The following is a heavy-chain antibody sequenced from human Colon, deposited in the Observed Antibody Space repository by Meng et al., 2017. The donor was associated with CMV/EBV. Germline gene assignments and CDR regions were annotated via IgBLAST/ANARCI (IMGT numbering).Heavy chain of an antibody. CDR3: ARDNPILAPG. V-gene: IGHV4-39*07. Sequence: SETSLTCTVSGGSISSSSYYWGWIRQPPGKGLEWIGSFYYSGNTYYNPSLESRVTISVDLSKNQFSLKLNALTAADTAVYYCARDNPILAPGWGQGTLVTVSS. CDR1: GGSISSSSYY. D-gene: IGHD2-15*01. J-gene: IGHJ4*02. CDR2: FYYSGNT.